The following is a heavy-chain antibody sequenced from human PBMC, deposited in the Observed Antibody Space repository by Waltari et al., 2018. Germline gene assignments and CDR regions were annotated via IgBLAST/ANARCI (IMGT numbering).Heavy chain of an antibody. CDR1: GDTFTDNY. Sequence: EVQLLQSGAEVKKPGTPVKISCKVSGDTFTDNYIHWIQQAPGKGRQWMGPRDPEESQAVYAEKLQGRVTMTADTSIHTAYMELTSLTSEDTAFYYCAAALGGGISASRPFHFWGQGTMITVSS. J-gene: IGHJ3*01. V-gene: IGHV1-69-2*01. CDR2: RDPEESQA. CDR3: AAALGGGISASRPFHF. D-gene: IGHD3-10*01.